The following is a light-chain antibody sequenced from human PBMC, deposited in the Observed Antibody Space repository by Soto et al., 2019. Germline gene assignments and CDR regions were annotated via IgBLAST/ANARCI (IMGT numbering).Light chain of an antibody. Sequence: QSALTQPASVSGSPGQSITISCTGSSSDVGGYNYVSWYQQHPGKAPKLMIYDVSNRPSGVSNRFSGSKSGNTASLTISGLQAEDEADYYCSSYTSNSTHVFGTGT. J-gene: IGLJ1*01. CDR2: DVS. V-gene: IGLV2-14*01. CDR3: SSYTSNSTHV. CDR1: SSDVGGYNY.